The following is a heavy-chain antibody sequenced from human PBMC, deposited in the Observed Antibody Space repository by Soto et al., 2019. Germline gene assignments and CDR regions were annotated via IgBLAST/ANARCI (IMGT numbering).Heavy chain of an antibody. CDR1: GFTFSSYA. J-gene: IGHJ6*02. CDR2: ISGSGGST. V-gene: IGHV3-23*01. CDR3: AKSSRSTLYYYYYGMDV. D-gene: IGHD3-16*02. Sequence: LRLSCAASGFTFSSYAMSWVRQAPGKGLEWVSAISGSGGSTYYADSVKGRFTISRDNSKNTLYLQMNSLRAEDTAVYYCAKSSRSTLYYYYYGMDVWGQGTTVTVSS.